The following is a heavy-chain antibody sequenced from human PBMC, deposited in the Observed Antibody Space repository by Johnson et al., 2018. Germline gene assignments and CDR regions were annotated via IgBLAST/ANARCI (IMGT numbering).Heavy chain of an antibody. V-gene: IGHV3-30-3*01. CDR1: GFISSVYP. CDR3: ARRKHGDYPWSTFDV. Sequence: QVQLVESGGGVVQPGRSLRLSCAASGFISSVYPMHWVRQAPGKGLEWVAVISSDGSTKYYADPVKGRFTISRDNSKNTLYLQMNNLRAEDTGVYYCARRKHGDYPWSTFDVWGQGTIVTVSS. J-gene: IGHJ3*01. CDR2: ISSDGSTK. D-gene: IGHD4-17*01.